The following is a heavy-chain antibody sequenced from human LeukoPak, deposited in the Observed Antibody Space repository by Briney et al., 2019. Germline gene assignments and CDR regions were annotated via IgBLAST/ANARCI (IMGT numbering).Heavy chain of an antibody. CDR2: IYYSGST. CDR1: GGSISSYY. CDR3: AKSSGSPYYFDY. D-gene: IGHD3-22*01. J-gene: IGHJ4*02. V-gene: IGHV4-59*08. Sequence: SETLSLTCTVSGGSISSYYWSWIRQPPGKGLEWIGYIYYSGSTNYNPSLKSRVTISVDTSKNQFSLKLSSVTAADTAVYYCAKSSGSPYYFDYWGQGTLVTVSS.